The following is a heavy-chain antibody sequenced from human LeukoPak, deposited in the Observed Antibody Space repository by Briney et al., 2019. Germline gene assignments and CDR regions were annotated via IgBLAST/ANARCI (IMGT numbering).Heavy chain of an antibody. CDR2: IYYSGST. Sequence: SETLSLTCTVSGGSISSYYWSWIRQPPGKGLEWIGYIYYSGSTNYNPSLKSRVTISVGTSKNQFSLKLSSVTAADTAVYYCAREVDCSSTSCPFDYWGQGTLVTVSS. J-gene: IGHJ4*02. CDR1: GGSISSYY. V-gene: IGHV4-59*01. CDR3: AREVDCSSTSCPFDY. D-gene: IGHD2-2*01.